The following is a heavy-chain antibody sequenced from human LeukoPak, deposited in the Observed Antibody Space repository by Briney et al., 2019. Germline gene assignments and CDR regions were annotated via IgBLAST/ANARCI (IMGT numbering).Heavy chain of an antibody. CDR2: INHSGST. J-gene: IGHJ4*02. CDR3: ARAVKDIVVVPAKYYFDY. CDR1: GGSFSGYY. V-gene: IGHV4-34*01. D-gene: IGHD2-2*01. Sequence: SETLSLTCAVYGGSFSGYYWSWIRQPPGKGLEWIGEINHSGSTNYNPSLKSRVTISVDTSKNQFSLKLSSVTAADTAVYYCARAVKDIVVVPAKYYFDYWGQGTLVTVSS.